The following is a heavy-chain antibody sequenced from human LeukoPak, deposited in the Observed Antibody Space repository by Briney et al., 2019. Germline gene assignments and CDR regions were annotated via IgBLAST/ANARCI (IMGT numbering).Heavy chain of an antibody. Sequence: GGSLRLSCATSGFPFETNAMSWVRQAPGKGLEWVATIGNTETFYADSVTGGFTISRDSYKNTVNLQMNRLRVEDTAIYYCAKDWIQFNRVFDCFDSWGQGTLVTVSS. J-gene: IGHJ4*02. CDR3: AKDWIQFNRVFDCFDS. V-gene: IGHV3-23*01. CDR2: IGNTET. CDR1: GFPFETNA. D-gene: IGHD5-18*01.